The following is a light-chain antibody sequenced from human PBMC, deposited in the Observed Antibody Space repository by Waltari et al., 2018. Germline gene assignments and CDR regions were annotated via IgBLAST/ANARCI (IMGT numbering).Light chain of an antibody. Sequence: EIVLTQSPATLSLSPGEGATLSCRTRQNVRHLAWYQQKPGQAPRLLIYDASTRVTGIPDRFSGGGSGTDFTLTISRLEPADFAVYYCQRSGLSPPLTFGGGTKVEIK. CDR1: QNVRH. CDR2: DAS. CDR3: QRSGLSPPLT. V-gene: IGKV3-20*01. J-gene: IGKJ4*01.